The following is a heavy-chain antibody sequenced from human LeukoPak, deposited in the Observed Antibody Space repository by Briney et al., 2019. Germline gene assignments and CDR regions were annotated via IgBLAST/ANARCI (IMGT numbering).Heavy chain of an antibody. CDR1: GFTFSSYS. Sequence: GGSLRLSCAASGFTFSSYSMNWVRQAPGKGLEWVSSISSTSSYIYYADSVKGRFTISRDNAKNSLYLQMSSLRAEDTAVYYCARDRKTGTLNWFDPWGQGTLVTVSS. J-gene: IGHJ5*02. CDR2: ISSTSSYI. D-gene: IGHD1-1*01. CDR3: ARDRKTGTLNWFDP. V-gene: IGHV3-21*01.